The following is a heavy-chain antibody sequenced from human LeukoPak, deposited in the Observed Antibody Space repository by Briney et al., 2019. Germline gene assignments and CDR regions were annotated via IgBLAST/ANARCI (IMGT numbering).Heavy chain of an antibody. CDR2: SYESGSA. CDR1: GGSLSSSFSY. J-gene: IGHJ5*02. D-gene: IGHD3-16*01. V-gene: IGHV4-39*01. Sequence: SGTLSLTCTVSGGSLSSSFSYRAWPRHPPGRGRGWLGSSYESGSAYYNPALKRRITMSVDTSENQFSLKLTSVAAADAAVYYCARHYGPWGQGTLVTVSS. CDR3: ARHYGP.